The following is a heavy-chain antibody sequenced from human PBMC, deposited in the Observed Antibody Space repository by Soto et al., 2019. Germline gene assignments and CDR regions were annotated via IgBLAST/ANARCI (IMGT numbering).Heavy chain of an antibody. CDR1: GGSFSGYY. J-gene: IGHJ4*02. D-gene: IGHD1-7*01. CDR2: INHSGST. V-gene: IGHV4-34*01. Sequence: PSETLSLTCAVYGGSFSGYYWSWIRQPPGKGLEWIGEINHSGSTNYNPSLKSRVTISVDTSKNQFSLKLGSVTAADTAVYYCAGYGRPVTGTTYWGQGTLVTVSS. CDR3: AGYGRPVTGTTY.